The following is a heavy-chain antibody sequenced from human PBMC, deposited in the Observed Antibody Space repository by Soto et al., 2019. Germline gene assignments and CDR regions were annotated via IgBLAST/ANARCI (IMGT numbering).Heavy chain of an antibody. Sequence: QVQLVQSGAEVKKPGASVKVSCKASGYSFATYGFSWVRQAPGQGLERVGWISAHNGDTHYSQKLQGRVTLTTGTSTNTRYMELKSMTSDDKAVYCCATEHIYYNNESGYYPLGKWGQGTLVTVSS. D-gene: IGHD3-22*01. V-gene: IGHV1-18*04. CDR3: ATEHIYYNNESGYYPLGK. CDR1: GYSFATYG. J-gene: IGHJ4*02. CDR2: ISAHNGDT.